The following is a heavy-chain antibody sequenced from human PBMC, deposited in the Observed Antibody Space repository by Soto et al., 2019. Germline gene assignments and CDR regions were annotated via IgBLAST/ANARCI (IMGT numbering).Heavy chain of an antibody. CDR2: ISGSDDST. Sequence: EVQLLESGGGLVQPGESLRLSCAASGFTFSSYAMSWVRQAPGKGLEWVSVISGSDDSTYYADSVKGRFTISRDNSKNTLYLQMNSLRAEDTAVYYCAKRSSSSTFDYWGQGPLFTVSS. CDR3: AKRSSSSTFDY. J-gene: IGHJ4*02. D-gene: IGHD6-6*01. CDR1: GFTFSSYA. V-gene: IGHV3-23*01.